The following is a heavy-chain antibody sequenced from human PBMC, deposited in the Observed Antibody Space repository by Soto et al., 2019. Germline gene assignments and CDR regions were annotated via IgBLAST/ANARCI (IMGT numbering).Heavy chain of an antibody. CDR3: ARDQLGYCSSTTCYNGLDP. CDR1: GGSSSTYY. CDR2: IYDSGNS. V-gene: IGHV4-59*01. J-gene: IGHJ5*02. D-gene: IGHD2-2*02. Sequence: PSETLSLTCTVSGGSSSTYYWTWIRQPPGKGLEWIGYIYDSGNSNYNPSLKSRVSISLDTSKNQFSLKLRSVAAADTAMYYCARDQLGYCSSTTCYNGLDPWGQGTLVTVS.